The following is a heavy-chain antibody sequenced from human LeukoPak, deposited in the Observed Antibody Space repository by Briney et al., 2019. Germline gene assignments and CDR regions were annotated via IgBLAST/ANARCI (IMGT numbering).Heavy chain of an antibody. D-gene: IGHD2-15*01. V-gene: IGHV4-4*07. CDR1: GGSISSYY. Sequence: PSETLSLTCTVSGGSISSYYWSWIRQPAGKGLEWIGRIYTSGSTNYNPSLKSRVTMSVDTSKNQFSLKLSSVTAADTAVYYCAREGYVVAERIYYYSMDVWGQGTTVTVSS. J-gene: IGHJ6*02. CDR3: AREGYVVAERIYYYSMDV. CDR2: IYTSGST.